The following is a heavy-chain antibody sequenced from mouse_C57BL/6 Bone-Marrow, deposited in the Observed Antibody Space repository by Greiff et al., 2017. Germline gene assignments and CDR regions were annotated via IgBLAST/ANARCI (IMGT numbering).Heavy chain of an antibody. CDR1: GYTFTSYG. D-gene: IGHD1-1*01. Sequence: QVQLKESGAELARPGASVKLSCKASGYTFTSYGISWVKQRTGQGLEWTGEIYPRSGNTYYNEKFKGKATLTADKSSSTAYMELRSLTSEDSAVYFCAREATTVVARYAMDYWGQGTSVTVSS. J-gene: IGHJ4*01. CDR2: IYPRSGNT. CDR3: AREATTVVARYAMDY. V-gene: IGHV1-81*01.